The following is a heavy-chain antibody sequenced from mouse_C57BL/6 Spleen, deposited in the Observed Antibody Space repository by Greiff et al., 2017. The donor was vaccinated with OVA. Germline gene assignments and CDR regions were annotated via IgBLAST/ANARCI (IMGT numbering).Heavy chain of an antibody. CDR1: GYTFTSYW. V-gene: IGHV1-72*01. D-gene: IGHD1-1*01. CDR3: ARWYFITAVIGDYAMDY. J-gene: IGHJ4*01. Sequence: QVQLQQPGAELVKPGASVKLSCKASGYTFTSYWMHWVKQRPGRGLEWIGRIEPNSGGTKYNEKFKSKAKLTVDKTSSTANMQFSNLTSEDSAVYYCARWYFITAVIGDYAMDYGGQGSSVKDSS. CDR2: IEPNSGGT.